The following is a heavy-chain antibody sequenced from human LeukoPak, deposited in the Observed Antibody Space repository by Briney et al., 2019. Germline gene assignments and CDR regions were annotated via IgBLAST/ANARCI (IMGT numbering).Heavy chain of an antibody. Sequence: GGSLRLSCAASGFTFSSYAMHWVRQAPGKGLEWVAVISYDGSNKYYADSVKGRFTISRDNSKNTLYLQMNSLRAKDTAVYYCARDPCSGGSCPGYWGQGTLVTVSS. D-gene: IGHD2-15*01. CDR2: ISYDGSNK. V-gene: IGHV3-30-3*01. J-gene: IGHJ4*02. CDR3: ARDPCSGGSCPGY. CDR1: GFTFSSYA.